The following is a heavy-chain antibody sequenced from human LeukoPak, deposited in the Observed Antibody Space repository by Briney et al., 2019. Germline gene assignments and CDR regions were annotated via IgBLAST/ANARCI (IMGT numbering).Heavy chain of an antibody. CDR1: GYTFTGYY. J-gene: IGHJ4*02. D-gene: IGHD3-16*02. V-gene: IGHV1-2*02. Sequence: ASVKVSCKASGYTFTGYYMHWVRQAPGQGLEGMGWINPNSGGTNYAQKFQGRVTMTRDTSISTAYMELSRLRSDDTAVYYCARKDYIWGSYRYTDDSFDYWGQGTLVTVSS. CDR3: ARKDYIWGSYRYTDDSFDY. CDR2: INPNSGGT.